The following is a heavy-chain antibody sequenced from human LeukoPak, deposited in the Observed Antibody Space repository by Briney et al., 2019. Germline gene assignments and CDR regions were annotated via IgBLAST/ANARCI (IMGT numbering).Heavy chain of an antibody. CDR2: FCTSNGYK. D-gene: IGHD2-15*01. V-gene: IGHV3-21*06. J-gene: IGHJ3*01. CDR3: ARLNGGSLIYDALDV. CDR1: GFSFSSYT. Sequence: GGSLRLSCAASGFSFSSYTINWVRQAPGKGLEWVSSFCTSNGYKYYADSVKGRFNVSRDNAKNLIYLQMNTLRAEDTALYYCARLNGGSLIYDALDVWGQGTMVTVSS.